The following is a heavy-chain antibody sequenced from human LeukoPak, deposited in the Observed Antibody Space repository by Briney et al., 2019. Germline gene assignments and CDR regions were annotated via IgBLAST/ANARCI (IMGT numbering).Heavy chain of an antibody. J-gene: IGHJ4*02. D-gene: IGHD6-19*01. CDR2: ISGGGEST. CDR1: EFTFSSHA. V-gene: IGHV3-23*01. Sequence: HSGGSLRLSCVASEFTFSSHAMNWVRQAPGKGLEWVSSISGGGESTYYADSVKGRFTVSRDNSKNTLYLQINSLRGEDTAVYYCAKGKYSSGGVPDYWGQGTLVTVSS. CDR3: AKGKYSSGGVPDY.